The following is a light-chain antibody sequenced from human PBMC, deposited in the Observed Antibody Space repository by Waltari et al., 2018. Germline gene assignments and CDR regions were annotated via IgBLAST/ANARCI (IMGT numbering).Light chain of an antibody. V-gene: IGKV1-27*01. Sequence: DIQMTQSPSSLSASVGDRVTITCRASHGINNYLAWYQQKPGKVPKLLIYAASTLQSGVPSRFSGSGSGTDFTLTISSLQPEDVATYFCQKYNSPPGTFGQGTKVEIK. CDR3: QKYNSPPGT. CDR1: HGINNY. CDR2: AAS. J-gene: IGKJ1*01.